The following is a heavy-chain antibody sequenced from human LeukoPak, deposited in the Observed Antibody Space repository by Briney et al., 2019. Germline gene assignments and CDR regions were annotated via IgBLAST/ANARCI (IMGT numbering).Heavy chain of an antibody. CDR2: IRYDGSNK. CDR3: AKGYYFDILSGYSSLDS. J-gene: IGHJ4*02. Sequence: GGSLRLSCAASGFTFSTFGMHWVRQAPGKGLEWVAFIRYDGSNKYYADSVKGRFTISRDDSKNTLYLQMNSLRAEDTAAYYCAKGYYFDILSGYSSLDSWGQGTLVTVSS. D-gene: IGHD3-9*01. V-gene: IGHV3-30*02. CDR1: GFTFSTFG.